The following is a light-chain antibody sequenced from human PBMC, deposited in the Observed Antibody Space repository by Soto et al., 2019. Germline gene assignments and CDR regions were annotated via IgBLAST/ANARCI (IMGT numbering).Light chain of an antibody. CDR3: CSYAGSGTDNYV. CDR2: EGI. V-gene: IGLV2-23*01. CDR1: SSDVGAYNL. Sequence: QSALTQPASVSGPPEQSITISCTGTSSDVGAYNLVSWYQHYPGKAPKLMIYEGIKRPSGVSNRFSGSKSGNTAFLTISGLQAEDEADYYCCSYAGSGTDNYVFGSGTKVTVL. J-gene: IGLJ1*01.